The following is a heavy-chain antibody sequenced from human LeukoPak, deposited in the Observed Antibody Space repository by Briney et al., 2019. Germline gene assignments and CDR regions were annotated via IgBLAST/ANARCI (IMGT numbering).Heavy chain of an antibody. Sequence: GRSLRLSCAASGFTFSSYGMHWVRQAPGKGLAWVAVISYDGSTKYYADSVKGRFTISRDNSKHTLYLQMNSLRAEDTAVYYCAKDKGLELEEDYFDYWGQGTLVTVSS. CDR1: GFTFSSYG. J-gene: IGHJ4*02. CDR2: ISYDGSTK. V-gene: IGHV3-30*18. D-gene: IGHD1-7*01. CDR3: AKDKGLELEEDYFDY.